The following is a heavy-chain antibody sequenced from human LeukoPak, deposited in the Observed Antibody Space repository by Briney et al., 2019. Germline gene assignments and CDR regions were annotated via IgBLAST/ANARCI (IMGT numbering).Heavy chain of an antibody. Sequence: PSETLSLTCTVSGGSISGFYWGWIRQPLGKGLEWIGYIYYSGSTNYNPSLKSRVTISVDTSKNQFSLKLSSVTAADTAVYYCASHSGYDFSYFDYWGQGTLVTVSS. CDR3: ASHSGYDFSYFDY. J-gene: IGHJ4*02. CDR2: IYYSGST. D-gene: IGHD5-12*01. CDR1: GGSISGFY. V-gene: IGHV4-59*01.